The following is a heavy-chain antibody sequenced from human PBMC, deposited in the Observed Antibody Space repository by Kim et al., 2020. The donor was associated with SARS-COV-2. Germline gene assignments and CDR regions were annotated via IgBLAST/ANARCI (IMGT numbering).Heavy chain of an antibody. D-gene: IGHD3-10*01. CDR2: INHSGST. CDR3: ARGSQSGAATMVRGGYYYGMDV. V-gene: IGHV4-34*01. Sequence: SETLSLTCAVYGGSFSGYYWSWIRQPPGKGLEWIGEINHSGSTNYNPSLKSRVTISVDTSKNQFSLKLSSVTAADTAVYYCARGSQSGAATMVRGGYYYGMDVWGQGTTVTVSS. J-gene: IGHJ6*02. CDR1: GGSFSGYY.